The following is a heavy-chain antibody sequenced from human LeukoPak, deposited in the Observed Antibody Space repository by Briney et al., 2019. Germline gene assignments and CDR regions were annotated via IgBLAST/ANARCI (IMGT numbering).Heavy chain of an antibody. CDR2: ISYDGSNK. J-gene: IGHJ4*02. D-gene: IGHD3-22*01. CDR3: ATPLRKYYYDTPDY. CDR1: GFTFSSYG. Sequence: GGSLRLSCAASGFTFSSYGMHWVRQAPGKGLEWVAVISYDGSNKYYADSVKGRFTISRDNSKNTLYLQMNSLRAEDTAVYYCATPLRKYYYDTPDYWGQGTLVTVSS. V-gene: IGHV3-30*03.